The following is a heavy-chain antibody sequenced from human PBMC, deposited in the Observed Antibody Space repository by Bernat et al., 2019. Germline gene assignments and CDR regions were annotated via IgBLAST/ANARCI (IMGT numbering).Heavy chain of an antibody. CDR1: GFTFSSYA. J-gene: IGHJ2*01. CDR3: AKFNGDYVSFFDL. D-gene: IGHD4-17*01. V-gene: IGHV3-23*01. CDR2: ISGSGGST. Sequence: EVQLLESGGGLVQPGGSLRLSCAASGFTFSSYAMSWVRQAPGKGLEWVSAISGSGGSTYYADSVKGRFTISRGNSKNTLYLQMNSLRAEDTAVYYCAKFNGDYVSFFDLWGRGTLVTVSS.